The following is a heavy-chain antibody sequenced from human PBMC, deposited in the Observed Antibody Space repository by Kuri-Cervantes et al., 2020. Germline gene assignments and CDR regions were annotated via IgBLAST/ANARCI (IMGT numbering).Heavy chain of an antibody. CDR3: ARDGGSGFGYYFDY. Sequence: SVKVSCKASGGTFSSYAISWVRQAPGQGLEWMGGIVPVFGTTNYAQKFQGRVTITTDESTSTAYMELSSLRSEDTAVYYCARDGGSGFGYYFDYWGQGTLVTVSS. D-gene: IGHD6-19*01. J-gene: IGHJ4*02. CDR2: IVPVFGTT. V-gene: IGHV1-69*05. CDR1: GGTFSSYA.